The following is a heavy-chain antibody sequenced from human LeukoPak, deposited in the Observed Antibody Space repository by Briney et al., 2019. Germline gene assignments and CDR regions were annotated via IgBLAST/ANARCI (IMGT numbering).Heavy chain of an antibody. J-gene: IGHJ1*01. CDR2: ISDIGGST. CDR1: GLTFSSYA. Sequence: GGPLRLSCAASGLTFSSYAMSWVRQAPGKGLEWVSAISDIGGSTYYADSVRGRFTLSRDNSKNKLYLQMNSMRAEDKAVYYCANKKYYYDSSGYYSAYWGQGKVAIVSS. V-gene: IGHV3-23*01. CDR3: ANKKYYYDSSGYYSAY. D-gene: IGHD3-22*01.